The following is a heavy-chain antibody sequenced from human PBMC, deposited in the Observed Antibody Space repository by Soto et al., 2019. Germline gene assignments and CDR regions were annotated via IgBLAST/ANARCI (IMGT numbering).Heavy chain of an antibody. Sequence: GGSLRLSCAASGFTFSDYYMSWIRQAPGKGLEWVSYISSSGSTIYYADSVKGRFTISRDNAKNSLYLQMNSLRAEDTAVYFCARDRMTTVDSHYMDVSGKGTTGTVS. D-gene: IGHD4-4*01. CDR3: ARDRMTTVDSHYMDV. CDR1: GFTFSDYY. V-gene: IGHV3-11*04. CDR2: ISSSGSTI. J-gene: IGHJ6*03.